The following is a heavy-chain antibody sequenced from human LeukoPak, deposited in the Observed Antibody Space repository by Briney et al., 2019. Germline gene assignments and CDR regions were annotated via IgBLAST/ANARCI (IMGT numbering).Heavy chain of an antibody. CDR1: GFTFSSYG. J-gene: IGHJ6*03. Sequence: GGSLRLSCAASGFTFSSYGMHWVRQAPGKGLEWVAFIRYDGSNKYYADSVKGRFTISRDNSKNTLYLQMNSLRAEDTAVYYCANEGWVAATRGYYYYYYMDVWGKGTTVTISS. CDR3: ANEGWVAATRGYYYYYYMDV. CDR2: IRYDGSNK. D-gene: IGHD2-15*01. V-gene: IGHV3-30*02.